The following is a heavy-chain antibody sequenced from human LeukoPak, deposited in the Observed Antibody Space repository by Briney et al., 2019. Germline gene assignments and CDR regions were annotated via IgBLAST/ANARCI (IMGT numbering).Heavy chain of an antibody. V-gene: IGHV3-30*18. CDR3: AKDVSDIVATTSYGMDV. CDR1: GFXFSSYG. Sequence: GRSLRLSCAASGFXFSSYGMHWVRQAPGKGLEWVAVISYDGSNKYYADSVKGRFTISRDNSKNTLYLQMNSLRAEDTAVYYCAKDVSDIVATTSYGMDVWGQGTTVTVSS. D-gene: IGHD5-12*01. CDR2: ISYDGSNK. J-gene: IGHJ6*02.